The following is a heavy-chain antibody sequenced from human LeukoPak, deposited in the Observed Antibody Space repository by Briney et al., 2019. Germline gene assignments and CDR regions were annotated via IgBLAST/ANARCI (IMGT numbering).Heavy chain of an antibody. J-gene: IGHJ4*02. V-gene: IGHV4-39*01. CDR2: IYYSGST. CDR3: ARLGDYSNYYFDY. CDR1: GGSISSSSYY. D-gene: IGHD4-11*01. Sequence: PSETLSLTCTVSGGSISSSSYYWGWIRQPPGNGLEWIGSIYYSGSTYYNPSLKSRVTISVDTSKNQFSLKLSSVTAADTAVYYCARLGDYSNYYFDYWGQGTLVTVSS.